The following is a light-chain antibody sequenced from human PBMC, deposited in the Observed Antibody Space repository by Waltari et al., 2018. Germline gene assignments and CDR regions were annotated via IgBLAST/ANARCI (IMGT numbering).Light chain of an antibody. CDR3: AAWDDSLNGWV. Sequence: QSVLTHPPSASATPGQRVTISCSGSSSNIGSTTVTWYQQLPGTAPKLLIYSNNQRPSGVPDRFSGSKSGTSASLAISGLQSEDEADYYCAAWDDSLNGWVFGGGTKLTVL. CDR2: SNN. CDR1: SSNIGSTT. J-gene: IGLJ3*02. V-gene: IGLV1-44*01.